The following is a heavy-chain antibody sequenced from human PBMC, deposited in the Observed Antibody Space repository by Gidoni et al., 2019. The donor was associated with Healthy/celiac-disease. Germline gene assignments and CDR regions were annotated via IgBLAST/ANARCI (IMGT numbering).Heavy chain of an antibody. CDR1: GGSISSYH. D-gene: IGHD2-15*01. J-gene: IGHJ3*02. V-gene: IGHV4-59*01. CDR2: IYYSGST. Sequence: QVQLQESGPGLVKPSETLSLTFTVSGGSISSYHWSWFRQPPGKGLEWIGYIYYSGSTNYNPSLKSRVTISVDTSKNQFSLKLSSVTAADTAVYYCARLRSADDAFDIWGQGTMVTVSS. CDR3: ARLRSADDAFDI.